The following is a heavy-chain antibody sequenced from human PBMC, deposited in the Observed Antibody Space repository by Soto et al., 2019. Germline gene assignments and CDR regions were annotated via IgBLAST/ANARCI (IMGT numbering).Heavy chain of an antibody. J-gene: IGHJ4*02. CDR2: ISHDGSNK. D-gene: IGHD6-19*01. Sequence: QVQLVESGGGVVQPGRSLRLSCAASGFSFSSCAMHWVRQAPGKGLEWVAVISHDGSNKYYADSVKGRFTISRDNSINTPYLQMNSLRAEDTAVYSCARVSIAVAGIAYYFDYWGQGTLVTVSS. CDR1: GFSFSSCA. CDR3: ARVSIAVAGIAYYFDY. V-gene: IGHV3-30-3*01.